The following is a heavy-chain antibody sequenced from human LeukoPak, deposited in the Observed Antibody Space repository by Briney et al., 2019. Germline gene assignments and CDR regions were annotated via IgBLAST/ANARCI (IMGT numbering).Heavy chain of an antibody. V-gene: IGHV3-7*01. J-gene: IGHJ4*02. CDR3: VTETWWRFDH. CDR1: GFSFSRDY. Sequence: PGESLRLSCSASGFSFSRDYMRWVRQPPGKGLECVAKIVPDGSQQYYVDSVRGRFTISRHNSKNSLYLHLNFLRAEDTAVYYCVTETWWRFDHWGQGSLVTVSS. CDR2: IVPDGSQQ. D-gene: IGHD2-15*01.